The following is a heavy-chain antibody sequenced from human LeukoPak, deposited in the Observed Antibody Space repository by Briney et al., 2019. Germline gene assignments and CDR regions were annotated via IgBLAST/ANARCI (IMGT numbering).Heavy chain of an antibody. V-gene: IGHV3-7*01. D-gene: IGHD3-22*01. CDR2: IKTDGSEK. CDR3: ATYSSLNRREFQY. Sequence: GGSLRLSCAVSGFTFSSYSINWVRQAPGKGLQWVANIKTDGSEKYYVDSVKRRFTISRDNAKNSLYLQMNSLRAEDTAVYYCATYSSLNRREFQYWGQGTLLTVSS. J-gene: IGHJ1*01. CDR1: GFTFSSYS.